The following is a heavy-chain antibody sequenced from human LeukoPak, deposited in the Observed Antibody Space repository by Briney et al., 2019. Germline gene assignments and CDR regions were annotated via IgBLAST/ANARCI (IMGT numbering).Heavy chain of an antibody. V-gene: IGHV3-74*01. CDR1: GFTLSDYW. Sequence: GGSLRLSCAASGFTLSDYWMHWVRQAPGKGLVWVARINGDGGSSTYAETVEGQFTISRDNAKNTLYLQMNSLRVEDTAVYYCARDPRNMGLDPWGQGTLVTVSS. J-gene: IGHJ5*02. D-gene: IGHD1-14*01. CDR2: INGDGGSS. CDR3: ARDPRNMGLDP.